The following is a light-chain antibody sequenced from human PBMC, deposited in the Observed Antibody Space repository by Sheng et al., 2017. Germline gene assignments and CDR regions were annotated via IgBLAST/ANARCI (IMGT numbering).Light chain of an antibody. CDR1: QSINTY. J-gene: IGKJ2*01. CDR2: AAS. CDR3: QQSYSPPYT. V-gene: IGKV1-39*01. Sequence: DIQMTQSPSSLSASVGDRVTITCRASQSINTYLHWYQQKPGMAPKLLIFAASRLQSGVPSTFGGSGSGTDFTLTISSLQPEDFATYYCQQSYSPPYTLVQGPKLEIK.